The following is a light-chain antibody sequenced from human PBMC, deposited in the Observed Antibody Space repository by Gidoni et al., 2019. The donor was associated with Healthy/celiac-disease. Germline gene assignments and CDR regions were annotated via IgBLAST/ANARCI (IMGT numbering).Light chain of an antibody. J-gene: IGKJ1*01. CDR2: GAS. CDR1: QSVSSY. Sequence: DIVMTQSPATLSVAPGERATISCRASQSVSSYFAWYQQKPGQAPRRLIYGASTRDTGIPARCSGSGSGTEFTLTISSLQSEDVATYYCQQYNNWPPTFGQGTKVEIK. V-gene: IGKV3-15*01. CDR3: QQYNNWPPT.